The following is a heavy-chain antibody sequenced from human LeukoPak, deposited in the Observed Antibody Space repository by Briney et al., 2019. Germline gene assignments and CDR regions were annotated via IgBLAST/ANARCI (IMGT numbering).Heavy chain of an antibody. CDR1: GFTFSSYA. V-gene: IGHV3-30*04. CDR3: ARAGGTNMVTYVHFQH. Sequence: PGGSLRLSCTASGFTFSSYAMHWVRQAPGKGLEWVAFISYDGSNKYYADSVKGRFTISRDNSKNTLYVQMNSLRAGDTAVYYCARAGGTNMVTYVHFQHWGQGTLVIVSS. D-gene: IGHD5-18*01. J-gene: IGHJ1*01. CDR2: ISYDGSNK.